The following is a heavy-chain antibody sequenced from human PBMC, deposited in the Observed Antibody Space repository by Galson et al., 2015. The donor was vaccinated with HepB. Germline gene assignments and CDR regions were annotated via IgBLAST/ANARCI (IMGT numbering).Heavy chain of an antibody. CDR1: GFIFSDSA. D-gene: IGHD2-21*01. CDR3: SRLVGDGPDY. J-gene: IGHJ4*02. CDR2: IRSKANNYAT. Sequence: SLRLSCAASGFIFSDSAMHWVRQASGKGLEWVGRIRSKANNYATAYAASVKGRFTISRDDSKNTAYLQMNSLKTDDTAFYYCSRLVGDGPDYWGQGTLVTVSS. V-gene: IGHV3-73*01.